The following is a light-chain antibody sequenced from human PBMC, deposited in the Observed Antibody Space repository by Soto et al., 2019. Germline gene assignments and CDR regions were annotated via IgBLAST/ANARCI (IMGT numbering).Light chain of an antibody. Sequence: DIVLTQSPGTLSLSLGDGVTLSCRASQSVSSRYFAWYQKKPGQAPRLLIYATSTRATGIPDRFSGSGSGTDITLTISRLEPEDFAVYYCQQYGPSPMYTFGQGTKLEIK. CDR3: QQYGPSPMYT. CDR2: ATS. J-gene: IGKJ2*01. V-gene: IGKV3-20*01. CDR1: QSVSSRY.